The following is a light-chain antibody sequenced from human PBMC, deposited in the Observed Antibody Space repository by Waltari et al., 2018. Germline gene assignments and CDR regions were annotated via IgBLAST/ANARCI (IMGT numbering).Light chain of an antibody. CDR3: QHFSTYST. CDR1: QTMSNW. V-gene: IGKV1-5*03. Sequence: DIQMTQSPSTLSASVGDTVTITCRASQTMSNWLAWYQQKPGKAPKVLIYKASNLQSGVPSRFSVSVSGTEFTLTISSLQPDDFATYYCQHFSTYSTFGQGTKVEIK. CDR2: KAS. J-gene: IGKJ1*01.